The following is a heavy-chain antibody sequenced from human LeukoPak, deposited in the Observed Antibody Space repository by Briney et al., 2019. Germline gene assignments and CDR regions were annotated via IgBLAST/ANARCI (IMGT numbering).Heavy chain of an antibody. D-gene: IGHD2-2*01. CDR3: ARGFCSSTSCHQGPFDF. V-gene: IGHV3-15*01. CDR1: GFIFSSAW. CDR2: IKNKTNGGTT. Sequence: TGGSLRLSCAASGFIFSSAWMTWVRQAPGKGLEWVGHIKNKTNGGTTDYAAPVKGRFIISRDDSKNTLYLQMNSLRTEDTAVYYCARGFCSSTSCHQGPFDFWGQGTLVTVSS. J-gene: IGHJ4*02.